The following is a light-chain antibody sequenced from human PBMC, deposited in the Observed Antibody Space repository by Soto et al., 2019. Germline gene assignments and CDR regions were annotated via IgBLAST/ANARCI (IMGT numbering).Light chain of an antibody. Sequence: QSVLTQPPSASGTPGQRVTISCSGSSSNIGSNIINWYQQLPGTAPKLLIYGNNQRPSGVPDRFSGSKSGTSASLAFSGLQSEDEADYYCAAWDDSLNRVVFGGGTQLTV. J-gene: IGLJ2*01. CDR1: SSNIGSNI. V-gene: IGLV1-44*01. CDR2: GNN. CDR3: AAWDDSLNRVV.